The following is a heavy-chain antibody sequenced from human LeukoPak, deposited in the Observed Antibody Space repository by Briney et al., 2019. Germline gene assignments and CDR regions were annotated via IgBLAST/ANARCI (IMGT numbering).Heavy chain of an antibody. CDR1: SGSFSGRY. J-gene: IGHJ4*02. CDR3: AREATYYYDSSGYYYPWYFDY. V-gene: IGHV4-34*01. D-gene: IGHD3-22*01. CDR2: ITDTGST. Sequence: SETLSLTCTVYSGSFSGRYCSWIRQPPGMGLEWIAEITDTGSTNYNTSLKSRVTISVDTSKNQVSLKLSSVTAADTAVYYCAREATYYYDSSGYYYPWYFDYWGQGTLVTVSS.